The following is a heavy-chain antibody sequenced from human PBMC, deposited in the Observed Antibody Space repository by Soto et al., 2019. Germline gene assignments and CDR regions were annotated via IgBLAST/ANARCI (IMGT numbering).Heavy chain of an antibody. Sequence: ASVKVSCKASGYTFTSYGISWVRQAPGQGLEWMGWISAYSGNTNYAQKLQGRVTMTTDTSTSTAYMELRSLRSDDTAVYYCARAGYCSSTSCRNKAYYYYYYGMDVWGQGTTVTVSS. V-gene: IGHV1-18*04. CDR1: GYTFTSYG. J-gene: IGHJ6*02. D-gene: IGHD2-2*01. CDR2: ISAYSGNT. CDR3: ARAGYCSSTSCRNKAYYYYYYGMDV.